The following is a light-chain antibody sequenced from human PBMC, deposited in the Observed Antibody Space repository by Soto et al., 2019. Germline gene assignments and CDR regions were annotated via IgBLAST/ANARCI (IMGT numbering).Light chain of an antibody. CDR2: GNS. J-gene: IGLJ2*01. V-gene: IGLV1-40*01. CDR3: QSYDSSLSGHVV. CDR1: SSNIGAGYD. Sequence: QSVLTQPPSVSGAPGQRVTISFTGSSSNIGAGYDVHWYQQLPGTAPKLLIYGNSNRPSGVPDRFSSSKSGTSASLAITGLQAEDEADYYCQSYDSSLSGHVVFGGGTKLTVL.